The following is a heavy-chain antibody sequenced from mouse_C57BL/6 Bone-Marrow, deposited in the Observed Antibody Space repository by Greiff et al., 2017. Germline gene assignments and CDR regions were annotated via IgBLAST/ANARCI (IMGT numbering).Heavy chain of an antibody. V-gene: IGHV1-69*01. CDR1: GYTFTSYW. J-gene: IGHJ3*01. CDR3: ARSRGSRGAWFAY. CDR2: IDPSDSYT. Sequence: QVQLQQPGAELVMPGASVKLSCKASGYTFTSYWMHWVKQRPGQGLEWIGEIDPSDSYTNYNQKFKGKSTLTVDKSSSTAYMQLSSLTSEDSAVYYCARSRGSRGAWFAYWGQGTLVTVSA. D-gene: IGHD1-1*01.